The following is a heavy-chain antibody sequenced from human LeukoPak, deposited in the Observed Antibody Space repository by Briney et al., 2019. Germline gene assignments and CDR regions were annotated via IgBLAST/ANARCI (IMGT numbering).Heavy chain of an antibody. CDR3: ARGLLWFGELDDAFDI. Sequence: GASVKVSCKASGYTSTSYGISWVRQAPGQRLEWMGWINAGNGNTKYSQEFQGRVTITRDTSASTAYMELSSLRSEDMAVYYCARGLLWFGELDDAFDIWGQGTMVTVSS. J-gene: IGHJ3*02. V-gene: IGHV1-3*03. D-gene: IGHD3-10*01. CDR1: GYTSTSYG. CDR2: INAGNGNT.